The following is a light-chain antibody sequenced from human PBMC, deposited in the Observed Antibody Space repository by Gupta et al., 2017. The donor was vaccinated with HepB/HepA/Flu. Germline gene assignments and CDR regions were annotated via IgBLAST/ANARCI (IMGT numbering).Light chain of an antibody. CDR3: QQYAEWPRT. J-gene: IGKJ3*01. CDR2: ATS. CDR1: QSIGND. Sequence: EIVMTQSPGTLLVSPGEGATLSCRASQSIGNDLAWYQQKSGQAPRLLVYATSTRATAIPPRFTGSGSGTEFTLTISSLQSEDFAVYYCQQYAEWPRTFGPGTKVDVK. V-gene: IGKV3D-15*01.